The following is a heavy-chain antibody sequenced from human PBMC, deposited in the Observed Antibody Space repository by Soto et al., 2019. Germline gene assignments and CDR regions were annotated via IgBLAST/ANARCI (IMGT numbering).Heavy chain of an antibody. V-gene: IGHV1-69*02. D-gene: IGHD2-2*01. CDR2: IIPILGIA. J-gene: IGHJ5*02. CDR3: ARGGDTWGYCSSTSGFPWFDP. Sequence: QVQLVQSGAEVKKPGSSVKVSCKASGGTFSSYTISWVRQAPGQGLEWMGRIIPILGIANYAQKFQGRVTITADKATSTAYMELSSLRSEDTAVYYCARGGDTWGYCSSTSGFPWFDPWGQGTLVTVSS. CDR1: GGTFSSYT.